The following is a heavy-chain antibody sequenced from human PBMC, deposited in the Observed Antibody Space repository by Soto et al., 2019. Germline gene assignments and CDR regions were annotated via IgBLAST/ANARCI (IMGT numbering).Heavy chain of an antibody. D-gene: IGHD3-10*01. V-gene: IGHV4-39*01. J-gene: IGHJ6*02. CDR3: ARHIGEGYYYYGMDV. Sequence: SETLSLTCTVSGGSISSSSYYWGWIRQPPGKGLEWIGSIYYSGSTYYNPSLKSRVTISVDTSKNQFSLKLSSVTAADTAVYYCARHIGEGYYYYGMDVWGQGTTVTVSS. CDR1: GGSISSSSYY. CDR2: IYYSGST.